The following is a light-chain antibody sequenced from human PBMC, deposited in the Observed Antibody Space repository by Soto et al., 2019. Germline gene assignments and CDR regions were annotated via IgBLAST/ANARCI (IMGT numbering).Light chain of an antibody. V-gene: IGKV3-11*01. CDR2: GAS. J-gene: IGKJ5*01. CDR3: QQRSNWPG. CDR1: QSVSSY. Sequence: IVLTQSPATLSLSPGERATLSCRASQSVSSYLAWYQQKPGQAPRLLIYGASNRATGIPARFSGSGSGTDFTLTLSSLEPEDFAVYYCQQRSNWPGFGQGTRLEIK.